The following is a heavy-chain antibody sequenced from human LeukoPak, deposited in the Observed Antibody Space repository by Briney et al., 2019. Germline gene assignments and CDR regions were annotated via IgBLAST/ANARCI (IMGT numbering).Heavy chain of an antibody. V-gene: IGHV1-2*06. CDR1: GYTFTGYY. CDR3: ARDPITMVRGVIISLAYYYYYMDV. CDR2: INPNSGGT. D-gene: IGHD3-10*01. J-gene: IGHJ6*03. Sequence: GASVKVSCKASGYTFTGYYMHWVRQAPGQGLEWMGRINPNSGGTNYAQKFQGRVTMTRDTSISTAYMELSRLRSDDTAVYYCARDPITMVRGVIISLAYYYYYMDVWGKGTTVTVSS.